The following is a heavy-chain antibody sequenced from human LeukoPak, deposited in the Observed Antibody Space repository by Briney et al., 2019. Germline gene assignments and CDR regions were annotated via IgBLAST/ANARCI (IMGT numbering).Heavy chain of an antibody. CDR1: GYTLTELS. CDR2: FDPEDGET. Sequence: ASVKVSCKVSGYTLTELSMHWVRQAPGKGLEWGGGFDPEDGETIYAQKFQGRVTMTEDTSTDTAYMELSSLRSEDTAVYYCATDQAYYDFWSGYQFDYWGQGTLVTVS. CDR3: ATDQAYYDFWSGYQFDY. V-gene: IGHV1-24*01. J-gene: IGHJ4*02. D-gene: IGHD3-3*01.